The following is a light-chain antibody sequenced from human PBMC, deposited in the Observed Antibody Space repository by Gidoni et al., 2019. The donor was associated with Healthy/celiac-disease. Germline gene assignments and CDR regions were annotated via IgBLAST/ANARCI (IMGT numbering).Light chain of an antibody. J-gene: IGLJ2*01. CDR1: SSNIGAGYD. Sequence: QSVLTHPPSVSGAPGQRVTISCTGSSSNIGAGYDVHWYQQLPGTAPKLLSYGNSNRPSGVPDRFSGSKSGTSASLAITGLQAEDEADYYCQSYDSSLSGSRVFGGGTKLTVL. CDR2: GNS. V-gene: IGLV1-40*01. CDR3: QSYDSSLSGSRV.